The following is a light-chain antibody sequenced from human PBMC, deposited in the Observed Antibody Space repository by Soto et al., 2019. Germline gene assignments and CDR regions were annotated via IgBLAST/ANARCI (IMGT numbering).Light chain of an antibody. J-gene: IGLJ2*01. V-gene: IGLV1-40*01. CDR2: ANT. CDR1: NSNIGAPHD. Sequence: QSVLTQPPSVSGAPGQRVTISCTGSNSNIGAPHDVHWYQQLPGSAPKLLIFANTNRPSGVPVRFSGSKSGNTASLTISGLQAEDEADYYCCSYAGSYTFVVFGGGTKLTVL. CDR3: CSYAGSYTFVV.